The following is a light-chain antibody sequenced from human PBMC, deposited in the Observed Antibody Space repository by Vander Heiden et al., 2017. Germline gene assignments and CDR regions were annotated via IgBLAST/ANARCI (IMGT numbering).Light chain of an antibody. CDR2: AAS. J-gene: IGKJ4*01. CDR1: QGISSY. Sequence: DIQMTQSPSSVSASVGDRVTITFRASQGISSYLAWYRQKPGKAPKLLIYAASSLQSGVPSRFSGSGSGTDFTLTISSLQPEDFATYYCQQANSFPLTFGGGTKVEIK. V-gene: IGKV1-12*01. CDR3: QQANSFPLT.